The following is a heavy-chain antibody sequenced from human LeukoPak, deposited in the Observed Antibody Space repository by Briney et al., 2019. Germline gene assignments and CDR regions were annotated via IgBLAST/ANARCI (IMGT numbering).Heavy chain of an antibody. J-gene: IGHJ4*02. CDR3: AKFVSGWDLYYFDY. CDR1: GVTFSSYA. Sequence: WESLRLSCAASGVTFSSYARSWVRQAPGKGLEWVSAISGSGGSTYYADSVKGRFTISRDNSKNTLYLQMNSLRAEDTAVYYCAKFVSGWDLYYFDYWGQGTLVTVSS. D-gene: IGHD6-19*01. V-gene: IGHV3-23*01. CDR2: ISGSGGST.